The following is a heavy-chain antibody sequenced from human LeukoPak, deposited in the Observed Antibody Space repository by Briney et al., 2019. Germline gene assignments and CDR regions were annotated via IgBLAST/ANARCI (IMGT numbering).Heavy chain of an antibody. CDR2: IYPGDSDT. Sequence: GGSLKISCKGSGYIFTDYWIAWVRQMPGKGLEWMGIIYPGDSDTRYSPSFQGQVTISADKSIFTAYLQWSSLKASDTAMYYCARRLASSKGFDYWGQGTLVTVSS. D-gene: IGHD6-13*01. J-gene: IGHJ4*02. CDR3: ARRLASSKGFDY. CDR1: GYIFTDYW. V-gene: IGHV5-51*01.